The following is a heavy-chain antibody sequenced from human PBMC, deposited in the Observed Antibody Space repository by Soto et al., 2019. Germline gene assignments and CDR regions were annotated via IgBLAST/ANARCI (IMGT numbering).Heavy chain of an antibody. V-gene: IGHV4-59*01. CDR3: SRDAYYYGSGSSYYYGMDV. Sequence: SETLSLTCTVSGGSFSTYYWNWIRQPPGKGLEWIGYIYDSGSTNYNPSVKSRVTISVDTSKNQFSLKLSSVTAADTAVYYCSRDAYYYGSGSSYYYGMDVWXQGTTVTSP. CDR1: GGSFSTYY. CDR2: IYDSGST. J-gene: IGHJ6*02. D-gene: IGHD3-10*01.